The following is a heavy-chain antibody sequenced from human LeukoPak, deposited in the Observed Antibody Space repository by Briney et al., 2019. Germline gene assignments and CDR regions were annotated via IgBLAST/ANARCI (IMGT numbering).Heavy chain of an antibody. J-gene: IGHJ4*02. V-gene: IGHV3-30*01. CDR3: ARDGTAAAGVYYFDY. Sequence: PGRSLRLSCAASGFTFSSYAMHWVRQAPGKGLEWVAVISYDGSNKYYADSVKGRFTISRDNSKNTLYLQMNSLRAEDTAVYYCARDGTAAAGVYYFDYWGQGTLVTVSS. CDR1: GFTFSSYA. D-gene: IGHD6-13*01. CDR2: ISYDGSNK.